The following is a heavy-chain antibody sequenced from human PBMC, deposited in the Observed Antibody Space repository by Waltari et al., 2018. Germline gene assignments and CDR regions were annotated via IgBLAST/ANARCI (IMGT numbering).Heavy chain of an antibody. CDR2: IRSKANSYAT. V-gene: IGHV3-73*02. CDR1: GFTFSRAA. J-gene: IGHJ4*02. CDR3: TRQAHYSIADY. D-gene: IGHD6-6*01. Sequence: EVQLVESGGGLVQPGGSLKLSGAASGFTFSRAAMHWVRQASGKGLEWVGRIRSKANSYATAYAASVKGRFTISRDDSKNTAYLQMNSLKTEDTAVYYCTRQAHYSIADYWGQGTLVTVSS.